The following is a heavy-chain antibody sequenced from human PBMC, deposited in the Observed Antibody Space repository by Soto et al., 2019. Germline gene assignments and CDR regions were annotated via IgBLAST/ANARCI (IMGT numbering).Heavy chain of an antibody. CDR1: GGSFNRHT. CDR2: IIPIFGTA. J-gene: IGHJ4*02. CDR3: AKSNPPHYYDSSGYYDY. D-gene: IGHD3-22*01. Sequence: QVQLVQSGAEVRKPGSSVRVSCKASGGSFNRHTISWVRQAPGQGLEWMGGIIPIFGTANHAQKFQGRVTIIADESTSTVYMELSSLRSDDTAIYYCAKSNPPHYYDSSGYYDYWGQGTLVTVSS. V-gene: IGHV1-69*01.